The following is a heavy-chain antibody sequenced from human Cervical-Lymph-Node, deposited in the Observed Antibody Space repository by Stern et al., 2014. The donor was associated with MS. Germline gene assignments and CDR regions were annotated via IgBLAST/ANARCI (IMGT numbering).Heavy chain of an antibody. CDR1: GFSFSRYA. V-gene: IGHV3-33*01. CDR2: IWYDGSNP. D-gene: IGHD6-13*01. Sequence: VQLVESGGGVVQPGRSLRLSCAASGFSFSRYAMHWVRQAPGKGLEWVALIWYDGSNPCYAVSVTGRFTISRDNFKNTLYLQMNSLRAEDTAVYYCASAYSSSHYYFDYWGQGTLGTVSS. CDR3: ASAYSSSHYYFDY. J-gene: IGHJ4*02.